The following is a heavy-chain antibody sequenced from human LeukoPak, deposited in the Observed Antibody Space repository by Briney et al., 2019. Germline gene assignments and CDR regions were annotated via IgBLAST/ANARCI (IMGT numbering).Heavy chain of an antibody. D-gene: IGHD3-22*01. V-gene: IGHV4-59*08. CDR3: ATSLTYDSGGYYYVGFDY. CDR1: GGSISSYY. CDR2: IYYSGST. J-gene: IGHJ4*02. Sequence: SETLSLTCTVSGGSISSYYWSWIRQPPGKGLEWIGYIYYSGSTNYNPSLKSRVTISVDTSKNQFSLKLSSVTAADTAVYYCATSLTYDSGGYYYVGFDYWGQGTLVTVSS.